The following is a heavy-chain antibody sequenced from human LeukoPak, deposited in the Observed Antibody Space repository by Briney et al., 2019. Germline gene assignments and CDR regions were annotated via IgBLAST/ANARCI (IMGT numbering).Heavy chain of an antibody. CDR2: ISGSGDST. Sequence: GGSLRLSCAASGFIFTTYAMSWVRQAPGKGLEWVSAISGSGDSTYYADSVKGRFTISRDNSKNTLYLQVNSLRAEDTAVYYCAKAHYIHFLDYWGQGTLVTVSS. J-gene: IGHJ4*02. CDR3: AKAHYIHFLDY. CDR1: GFIFTTYA. D-gene: IGHD2/OR15-2a*01. V-gene: IGHV3-23*01.